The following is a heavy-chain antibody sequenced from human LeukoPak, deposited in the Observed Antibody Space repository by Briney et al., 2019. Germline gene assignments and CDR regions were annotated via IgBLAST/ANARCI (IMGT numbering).Heavy chain of an antibody. Sequence: SETLSLTCAVSGYSISSGYYLGWIRQPPGKGLEWIGSIYHSGSTYYNPSLKSRVTISVDTSKNQFSLKLSSVTAADTAVYYCARPYYDFWSGYFLYWGQGTLVTVSS. J-gene: IGHJ4*02. CDR3: ARPYYDFWSGYFLY. CDR1: GYSISSGYY. D-gene: IGHD3-3*01. V-gene: IGHV4-38-2*01. CDR2: IYHSGST.